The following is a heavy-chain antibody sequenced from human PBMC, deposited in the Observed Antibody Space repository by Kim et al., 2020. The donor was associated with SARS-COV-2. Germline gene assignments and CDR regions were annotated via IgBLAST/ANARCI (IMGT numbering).Heavy chain of an antibody. D-gene: IGHD5-12*01. J-gene: IGHJ6*02. CDR3: ARDLMNVLRLMDGMDV. V-gene: IGHV3-21*01. CDR2: ISSSSSYI. Sequence: GGSLRLSCAASGFTFSSYSMNWVRQAPGKGLEWVSSISSSSSYIYYADSVKGRFTISRDNAKNSLYLQMNSLRAEDTAVYYCARDLMNVLRLMDGMDVWGQGTTVTVSS. CDR1: GFTFSSYS.